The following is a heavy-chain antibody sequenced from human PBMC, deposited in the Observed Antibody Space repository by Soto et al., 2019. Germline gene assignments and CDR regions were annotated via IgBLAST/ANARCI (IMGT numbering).Heavy chain of an antibody. Sequence: PGGSLRLSCAASRYTFKSHGLSWVRQAPGKGLEWVSTIDSSGVNTHYADSVKGRFTISRDNSRNTLHLQMHDLRADDTALYYCASWVSAHFDYWGQGTVVTVSS. V-gene: IGHV3-23*01. CDR1: RYTFKSHG. J-gene: IGHJ4*02. CDR2: IDSSGVNT. D-gene: IGHD3-16*01. CDR3: ASWVSAHFDY.